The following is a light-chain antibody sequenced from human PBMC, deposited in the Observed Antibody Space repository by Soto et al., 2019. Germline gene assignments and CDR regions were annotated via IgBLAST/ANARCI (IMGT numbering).Light chain of an antibody. Sequence: DIQMTQSPSSLSASVGDRVTITCRASQSISSYLNWYQQKPGKAPKLLIYAASSLQSALPPRSSASAYGLDFTLPISSLQPEDFATYHCPQSYSSLWTFGQGTKVDIK. V-gene: IGKV1-39*01. J-gene: IGKJ1*01. CDR3: PQSYSSLWT. CDR2: AAS. CDR1: QSISSY.